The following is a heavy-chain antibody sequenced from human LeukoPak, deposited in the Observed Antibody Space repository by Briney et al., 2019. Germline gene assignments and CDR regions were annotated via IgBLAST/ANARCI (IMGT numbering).Heavy chain of an antibody. CDR2: IYYSGST. J-gene: IGHJ4*02. Sequence: PSETLSLTCTVSGGSISSSSYYWGWIRQPPGKGLEWIGSIYYSGSTYYNPSLKSRVTISVDTSKNQFSLKLSSVTAADTAVYYCARGLNRNDYGDYGYWGQGTLVTVSS. D-gene: IGHD4-17*01. V-gene: IGHV4-39*07. CDR3: ARGLNRNDYGDYGY. CDR1: GGSISSSSYY.